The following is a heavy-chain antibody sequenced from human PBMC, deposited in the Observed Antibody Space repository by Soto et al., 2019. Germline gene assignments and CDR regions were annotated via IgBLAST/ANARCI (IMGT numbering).Heavy chain of an antibody. D-gene: IGHD2-15*01. Sequence: SVKVSCKASGGTFSSYAISWVRQAPGQGLEWMGGIIPIFGTANYAQKFQGRVTITADESTSTAYMELSSLRSEDTAVYYFARGTLGYCSGGSCYYGMDVWGQGTTVTVSS. CDR2: IIPIFGTA. CDR1: GGTFSSYA. CDR3: ARGTLGYCSGGSCYYGMDV. V-gene: IGHV1-69*13. J-gene: IGHJ6*02.